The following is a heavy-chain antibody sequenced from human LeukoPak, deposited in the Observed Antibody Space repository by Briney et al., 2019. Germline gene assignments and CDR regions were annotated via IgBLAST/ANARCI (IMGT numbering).Heavy chain of an antibody. D-gene: IGHD1-1*01. Sequence: SSETLSLACTVSGGSISSGGYYWSWIRQHPGKGLEWIGYIYYSGSTYYNPSLKSRVTISVDTSKNQFSLKLSSVTAADTAVYYCAREATGTTWLGYWGQGTLVTVSS. J-gene: IGHJ4*02. CDR1: GGSISSGGYY. CDR3: AREATGTTWLGY. CDR2: IYYSGST. V-gene: IGHV4-31*03.